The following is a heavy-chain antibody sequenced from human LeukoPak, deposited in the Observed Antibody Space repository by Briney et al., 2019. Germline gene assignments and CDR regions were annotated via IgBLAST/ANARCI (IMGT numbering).Heavy chain of an antibody. J-gene: IGHJ4*02. CDR3: ARDALPSWYSSSWYYFDY. Sequence: PGGSLRLSCAVSGFTFSSYGMHWVRQAPGKGLGWVAAIWYDGSNKYYADSVKGRLTISRDNSKNTLSLQMNSLRAEDTAVYYCARDALPSWYSSSWYYFDYWGQGTLVTVSS. CDR2: IWYDGSNK. D-gene: IGHD6-13*01. V-gene: IGHV3-33*01. CDR1: GFTFSSYG.